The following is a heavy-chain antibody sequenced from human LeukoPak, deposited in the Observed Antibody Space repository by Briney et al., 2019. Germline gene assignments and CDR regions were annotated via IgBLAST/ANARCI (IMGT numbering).Heavy chain of an antibody. CDR1: GGSISSGNW. CDR2: IYHTGST. CDR3: ARMVSGWYYFDY. V-gene: IGHV4-4*02. Sequence: PSETLSLTCAVSGGSISSGNWWSWVRQPPGKGLEWIGEIYHTGSTNYNPSLKSRVAISVDKSKNQFSLTLSSVTAADTAMYYCARMVSGWYYFDYWGQGTLVTVSS. J-gene: IGHJ4*02. D-gene: IGHD6-19*01.